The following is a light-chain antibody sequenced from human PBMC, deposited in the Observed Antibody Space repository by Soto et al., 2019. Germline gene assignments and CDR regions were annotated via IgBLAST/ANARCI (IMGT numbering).Light chain of an antibody. V-gene: IGKV3-20*01. CDR1: QSVSSSY. Sequence: EILLTQSPGTLALSPGESVTLPCRASQSVSSSYLAWYQLRPGKAPSLLIYGASSRATGIPDRLSGSGAGTDFTITIRRLEPEDFAVYYCQQYGTSGTFGQGTKVDIK. CDR2: GAS. J-gene: IGKJ1*01. CDR3: QQYGTSGT.